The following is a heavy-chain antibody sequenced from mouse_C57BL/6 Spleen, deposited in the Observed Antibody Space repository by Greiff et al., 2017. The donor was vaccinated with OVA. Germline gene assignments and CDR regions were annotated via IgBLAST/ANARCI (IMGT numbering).Heavy chain of an antibody. V-gene: IGHV1-69*01. D-gene: IGHD4-1*01. CDR3: ARVLGRDYFDY. CDR2: IDPSDSYT. Sequence: VQLQQPGAVLVMPGASVKLSCKASGYTFTSYWMHWVKQRPGQGLEWIGVIDPSDSYTNYNQKFKGKSTLTVDKSSRTAYMQLSSLTAEDSAVYYCARVLGRDYFDYWGQGTTLTVSS. CDR1: GYTFTSYW. J-gene: IGHJ2*01.